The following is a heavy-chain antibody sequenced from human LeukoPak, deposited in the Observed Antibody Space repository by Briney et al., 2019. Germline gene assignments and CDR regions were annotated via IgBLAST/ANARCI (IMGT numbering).Heavy chain of an antibody. CDR1: GYSISSDYF. D-gene: IGHD1-1*01. CDR2: IYHTGST. V-gene: IGHV4-38-2*02. J-gene: IGHJ4*02. CDR3: ATVVGRTTATTAY. Sequence: SETLSLTCTVSGYSISSDYFWGWIRQPPGKGLEWIGSIYHTGSTFYNSSLKSRVTMSVDTSKNQFSLKLNSVTAADTAVYYCATVVGRTTATTAYWGQGTLVTVSS.